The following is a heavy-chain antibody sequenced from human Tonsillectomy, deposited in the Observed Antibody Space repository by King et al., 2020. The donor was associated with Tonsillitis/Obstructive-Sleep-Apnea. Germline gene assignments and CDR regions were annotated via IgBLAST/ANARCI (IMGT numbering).Heavy chain of an antibody. Sequence: VQLQQWGAGLLKPSETLSLTCAVYGGSFSGYYWSWIRQPPGKGLEWIGESNHSGSTNYNPSLKSRVTISVDTSKNQFSLTLSSVTAADTAVYYCARAEYSSSSLYYYYYIDVWGKGTTVTVSS. V-gene: IGHV4-34*01. CDR3: ARAEYSSSSLYYYYYIDV. CDR1: GGSFSGYY. CDR2: SNHSGST. D-gene: IGHD6-6*01. J-gene: IGHJ6*03.